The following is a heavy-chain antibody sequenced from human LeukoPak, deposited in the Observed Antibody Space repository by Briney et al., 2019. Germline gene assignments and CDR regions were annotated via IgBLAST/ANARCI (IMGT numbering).Heavy chain of an antibody. Sequence: GGSLRLSCAASGFTFDDYTMHWVRQAPGKGLEWVSLISWDGGSTYYADSVKGRFTISRDNSKNTLYLQMNSLRAEDTAVYYCAKSPRTSCALLWFDPWGQGTLVTVSS. CDR1: GFTFDDYT. CDR3: AKSPRTSCALLWFDP. CDR2: ISWDGGST. J-gene: IGHJ5*02. D-gene: IGHD2-2*01. V-gene: IGHV3-43*01.